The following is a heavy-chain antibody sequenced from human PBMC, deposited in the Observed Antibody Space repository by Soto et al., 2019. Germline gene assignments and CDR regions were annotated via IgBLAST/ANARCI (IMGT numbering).Heavy chain of an antibody. CDR3: AKAYFVWSSEQPYYFDY. CDR1: GCTFSNYA. V-gene: IGHV3-23*01. CDR2: ISGSGGRS. Sequence: EVQLLDSGGGLVQPGGSLRLSCAAAGCTFSNYAMTWVRQGPGKGLEWVSGISGSGGRSYYADSVKGRFTISRDNSKSTLYSQMNSLRAEDTAVYYCAKAYFVWSSEQPYYFDYWGQGTLVTVSS. J-gene: IGHJ4*02. D-gene: IGHD3-16*01.